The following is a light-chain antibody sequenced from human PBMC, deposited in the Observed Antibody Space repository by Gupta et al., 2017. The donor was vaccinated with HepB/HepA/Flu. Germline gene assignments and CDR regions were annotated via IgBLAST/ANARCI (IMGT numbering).Light chain of an antibody. J-gene: IGLJ1*01. Sequence: QSALTQPRSVSGSPGPSVTISCTGTSSDVGGYNYVSWYQQHPGKAPNLMIYDVSKRPAGVPDRFSGSKSGNTASLTISGLQAEDEAAYYCCSYAGSYTFVFGTGTMVTVL. CDR1: SSDVGGYNY. CDR3: CSYAGSYTFV. CDR2: DVS. V-gene: IGLV2-11*01.